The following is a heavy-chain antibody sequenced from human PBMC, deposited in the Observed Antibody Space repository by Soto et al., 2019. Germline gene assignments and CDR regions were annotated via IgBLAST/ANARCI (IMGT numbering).Heavy chain of an antibody. CDR3: ASVYYDFWGSKLAYYYYGMDV. D-gene: IGHD3-3*01. J-gene: IGHJ6*02. Sequence: SETLSLTCTVSGGSIISYYGSWIRQPPGKGLEWIGYIYYSGSTNYNPSLKSRVTISVDTSKNQFSLKLSSVTAADTAVYYCASVYYDFWGSKLAYYYYGMDVWGQGTTVTV. V-gene: IGHV4-59*01. CDR1: GGSIISYY. CDR2: IYYSGST.